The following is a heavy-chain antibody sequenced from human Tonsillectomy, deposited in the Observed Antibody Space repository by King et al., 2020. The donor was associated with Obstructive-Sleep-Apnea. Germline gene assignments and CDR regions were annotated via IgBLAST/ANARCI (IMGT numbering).Heavy chain of an antibody. D-gene: IGHD7-27*01. V-gene: IGHV3-48*04. Sequence: VQLVESGGGLVQPGGSLTLSCDASGFTLSYFSLNWVRQAPGKGLEWVAYLVLGNGDYAESVKGRFIISRDDARNSLFLHMNSLRAEETGLYFCVIDLNWAFDYWGQGVLVTVSS. CDR2: LVLGNG. CDR3: VIDLNWAFDY. J-gene: IGHJ4*02. CDR1: GFTLSYFS.